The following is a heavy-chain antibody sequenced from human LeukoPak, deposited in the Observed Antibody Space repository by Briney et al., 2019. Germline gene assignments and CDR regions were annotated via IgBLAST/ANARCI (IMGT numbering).Heavy chain of an antibody. D-gene: IGHD3-16*01. CDR2: IYTSGST. V-gene: IGHV4-4*08. CDR3: AGGFDAFDI. J-gene: IGHJ3*02. CDR1: GGSISSYY. Sequence: SETLSLTCTVSGGSISSYYWSWVRQPPGRGLEWIGRIYTSGSTNYNPSLKSRVTISVDTSKNQFSLKLSSVTAADTAVYYCAGGFDAFDIWGQGTMVTVSS.